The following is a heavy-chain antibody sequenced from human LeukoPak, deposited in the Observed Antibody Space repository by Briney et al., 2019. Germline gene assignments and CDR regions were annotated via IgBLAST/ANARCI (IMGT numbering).Heavy chain of an antibody. CDR2: INHSGST. V-gene: IGHV4-34*01. J-gene: IGHJ5*02. D-gene: IGHD6-6*01. Sequence: SETLSLTCVVYGGSFSGYYWSWIRQPPGKGLEWIGEINHSGSTNYNPSLKSRVTISVDTSKNQFSLKLSSVTAADTAVYYCARAIAARPNWFDPWGQGTLVTVSS. CDR3: ARAIAARPNWFDP. CDR1: GGSFSGYY.